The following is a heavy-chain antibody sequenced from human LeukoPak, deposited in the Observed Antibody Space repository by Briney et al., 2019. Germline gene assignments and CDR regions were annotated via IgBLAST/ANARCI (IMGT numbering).Heavy chain of an antibody. CDR3: AREALWSGYRYYYYYMDV. D-gene: IGHD3-3*01. J-gene: IGHJ6*03. V-gene: IGHV1-18*01. CDR2: ISAYNGNT. CDR1: GYTFTSYG. Sequence: AASVKVSCKASGYTFTSYGISWVRQAPGQGLEWMGWISAYNGNTNYAQKLQGRVTMTTDTSTSTAYMELRSLRSDDTAVYYCAREALWSGYRYYYYYMDVWGKGTTGTVSS.